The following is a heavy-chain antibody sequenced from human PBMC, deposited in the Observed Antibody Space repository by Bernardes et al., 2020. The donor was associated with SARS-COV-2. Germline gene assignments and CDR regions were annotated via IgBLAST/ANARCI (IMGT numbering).Heavy chain of an antibody. CDR1: GFIFSNYT. V-gene: IGHV3-21*01. CDR3: ARIDEVTGRDY. CDR2: ISGSSDYI. J-gene: IGHJ4*02. Sequence: GGSLRLSCAGSGFIFSNYTLNWVRQAPGKGLEWVSSISGSSDYINYADSVRGRFTISRDNAKNSLYLQMNSLRAEDTAVYYCARIDEVTGRDYWGQGTLVTVSS. D-gene: IGHD6-19*01.